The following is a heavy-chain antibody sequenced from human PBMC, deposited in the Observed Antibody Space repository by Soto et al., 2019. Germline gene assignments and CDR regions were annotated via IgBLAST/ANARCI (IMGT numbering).Heavy chain of an antibody. Sequence: GGSLSLSCVASGFTFWGDWMSWVRQAPGKGLEWVANIKQDGSAKQYLDSVRGRFTISRDNSKNSVYLQMNSLRAEDTALYYCARDRAHYYYDSSGYLNWFDPWGQGTLVTVSS. D-gene: IGHD3-22*01. J-gene: IGHJ5*02. V-gene: IGHV3-7*01. CDR3: ARDRAHYYYDSSGYLNWFDP. CDR2: IKQDGSAK. CDR1: GFTFWGDW.